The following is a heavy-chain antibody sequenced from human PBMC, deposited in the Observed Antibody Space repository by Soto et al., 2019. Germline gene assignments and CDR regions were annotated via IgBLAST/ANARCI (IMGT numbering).Heavy chain of an antibody. Sequence: PSETLSITCTVSVDSISSYYWSWIRQTPGKGLEWIGYIYFSGSTNYNPSLESRVTISVDTSKNQFSLKLSSVTAADTAVYYCARDRERFDPWGQGTLVTVSS. CDR1: VDSISSYY. J-gene: IGHJ5*02. CDR2: IYFSGST. CDR3: ARDRERFDP. D-gene: IGHD1-1*01. V-gene: IGHV4-59*01.